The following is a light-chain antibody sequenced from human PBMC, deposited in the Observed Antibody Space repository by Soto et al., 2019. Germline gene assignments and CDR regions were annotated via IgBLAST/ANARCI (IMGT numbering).Light chain of an antibody. Sequence: EIVMTQSPATLSVSPGESATLSCRASQSVNSNLAWFQQQPGQAPRLLIYGASTRATGIPARFGGSGSGTEFTLTISSLQSEDFAVYYCQQYSNWYTFGQGTKLEIK. CDR2: GAS. V-gene: IGKV3-15*01. CDR1: QSVNSN. CDR3: QQYSNWYT. J-gene: IGKJ2*01.